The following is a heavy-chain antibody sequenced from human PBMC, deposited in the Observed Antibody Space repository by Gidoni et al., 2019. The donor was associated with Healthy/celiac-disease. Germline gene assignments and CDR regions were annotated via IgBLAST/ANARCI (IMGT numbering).Heavy chain of an antibody. Sequence: QVQLVESGGGVVQPGRSLRLSCAASGFTFSSYGMHWVRQAPGKGLEWVAVISYDGSNKYYADSVKGRFTISRDNSKNTLYLQMNSLRAEDTAVYYCAKGVWLVPGGYYFDYWGQGTLVTVSS. J-gene: IGHJ4*02. V-gene: IGHV3-30*18. CDR2: ISYDGSNK. CDR1: GFTFSSYG. CDR3: AKGVWLVPGGYYFDY. D-gene: IGHD6-19*01.